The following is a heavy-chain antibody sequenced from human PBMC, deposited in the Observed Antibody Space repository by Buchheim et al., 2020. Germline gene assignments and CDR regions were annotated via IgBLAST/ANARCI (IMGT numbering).Heavy chain of an antibody. D-gene: IGHD3-10*01. J-gene: IGHJ5*02. CDR2: INPSGGST. V-gene: IGHV1-46*03. CDR3: ARDVTMVRGVISGWFDP. Sequence: QVQLVQSGAEVKKPGASVKVSCKASGYTFTGYYMHWVRQAPGQGLEWMGIINPSGGSTSYAQKFQGRVTMTRDTSTSTVYMELSSLRSEDTAVYYCARDVTMVRGVISGWFDPWGQGTL. CDR1: GYTFTGYY.